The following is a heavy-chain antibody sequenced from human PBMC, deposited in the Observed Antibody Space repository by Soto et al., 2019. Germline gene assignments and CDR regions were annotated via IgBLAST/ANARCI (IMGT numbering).Heavy chain of an antibody. CDR1: GFTFSSYA. J-gene: IGHJ4*02. CDR3: VKSRGGNNFDFFD. CDR2: VRGNGDPP. D-gene: IGHD5-12*01. V-gene: IGHV3-64D*06. Sequence: GGSLRLSCSASGFTFSSYAMHWVRQAPGKGLEYVSGVRGNGDPPFYADSVKGRFTISRDNSKNTLYLQMSSLSADDTAVYYCVKSRGGNNFDFFDWGQGALVTVS.